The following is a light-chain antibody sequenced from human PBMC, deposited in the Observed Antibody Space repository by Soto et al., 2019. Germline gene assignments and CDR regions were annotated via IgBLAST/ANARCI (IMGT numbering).Light chain of an antibody. J-gene: IGKJ5*01. V-gene: IGKV1-5*01. Sequence: DIQLTQSPSRLFAAVGDTFTITCRASQNIRNLLAWYQQKPGKSPKPLIYDDSTLKTGLPSRFSGSGSGSEFNFTITGLQPDDFATYFCPQYNTYSTFGPGTRLDIK. CDR1: QNIRNL. CDR2: DDS. CDR3: PQYNTYST.